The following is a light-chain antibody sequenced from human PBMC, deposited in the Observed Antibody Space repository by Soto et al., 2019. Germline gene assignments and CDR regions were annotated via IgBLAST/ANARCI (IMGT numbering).Light chain of an antibody. V-gene: IGLV2-8*01. CDR1: SSDVGGYKY. CDR2: EVS. Sequence: QSALTQPPSASXXPGQSVTISCTGTSSDVGGYKYVSWYQQHPGKAPKLMIYEVSKRPSGVPDRFSGSKSGNTASLTVSGLQADDEADYYCSSYAGSNIVLFGGGTKVTVL. J-gene: IGLJ2*01. CDR3: SSYAGSNIVL.